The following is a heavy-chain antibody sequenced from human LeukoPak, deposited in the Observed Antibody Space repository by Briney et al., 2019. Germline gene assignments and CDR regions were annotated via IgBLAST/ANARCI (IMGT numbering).Heavy chain of an antibody. J-gene: IGHJ4*02. CDR1: GFTISNKY. Sequence: GGSLRLSCATSGFTISNKYMAWVRQAPGKGLEWVSVIYSGGSTYYADSVEGRFSISRDNSKNTLYLQMSSLRAEDTAVYYCARGLLVRGIVHPNFDYWGQGTLVTVSS. D-gene: IGHD3-10*01. V-gene: IGHV3-66*01. CDR3: ARGLLVRGIVHPNFDY. CDR2: IYSGGST.